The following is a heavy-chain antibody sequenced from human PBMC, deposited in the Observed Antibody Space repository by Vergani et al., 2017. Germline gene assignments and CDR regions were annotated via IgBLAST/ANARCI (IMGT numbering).Heavy chain of an antibody. CDR3: ARGGPQYYYYGMDV. Sequence: QVQLQESGPGLVKPSETLSLTCTVSGGSISSYYWRWIRQPPGKGLEWIGYIYYSGSTNYNPSLKIRVTISVDTSKNQFSLKLSSVTAADTAVYYCARGGPQYYYYGMDVWGQGTTVTVSS. D-gene: IGHD3-10*01. CDR1: GGSISSYY. CDR2: IYYSGST. V-gene: IGHV4-59*01. J-gene: IGHJ6*02.